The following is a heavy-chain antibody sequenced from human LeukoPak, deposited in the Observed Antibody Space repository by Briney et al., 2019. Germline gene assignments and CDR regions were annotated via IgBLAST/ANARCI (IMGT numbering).Heavy chain of an antibody. V-gene: IGHV3-74*01. J-gene: IGHJ4*02. CDR2: INSDGSST. Sequence: PGGSLRLSCAASGFTFSSYWMHWVRQAPGKGRLWASVINSDGSSTSYADSAKGRFTISRDNAKNTLYLQMNSLRAEDTAVYYCARRIAAAAAPYYFDYWGQGTLVTVSS. CDR3: ARRIAAAAAPYYFDY. D-gene: IGHD6-13*01. CDR1: GFTFSSYW.